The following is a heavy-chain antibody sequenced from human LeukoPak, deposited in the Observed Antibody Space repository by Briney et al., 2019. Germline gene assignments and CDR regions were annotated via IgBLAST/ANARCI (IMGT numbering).Heavy chain of an antibody. CDR1: GFTFSIYS. D-gene: IGHD2/OR15-2a*01. J-gene: IGHJ4*02. V-gene: IGHV3-21*01. CDR3: ARVCAGSTTLGGSFDY. Sequence: GGSLRLSCAASGFTFSIYSMKWVRQAPGKGLEWVSSISSSSSYIYYADSVEGRFTISRDNAKNSLSLQMNRLRAEDTAVYSCARVCAGSTTLGGSFDYWGQGTLVTVSS. CDR2: ISSSSSYI.